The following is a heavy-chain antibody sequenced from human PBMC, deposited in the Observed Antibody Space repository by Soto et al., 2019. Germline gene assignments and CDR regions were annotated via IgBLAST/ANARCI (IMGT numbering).Heavy chain of an antibody. CDR1: GFTFSTYA. CDR3: AKAGVVVVTAIGYFDY. J-gene: IGHJ4*02. CDR2: ISASGGVT. D-gene: IGHD2-21*02. Sequence: DVQLLESGGGLVQPGGSLRLSCAASGFTFSTYAMTWVRQAPGEGLEWVSAISASGGVTYYADSVKGRFTISRDNSKNTMYLQMNSLRAEDTAVYYCAKAGVVVVTAIGYFDYWGQGTLVTVSS. V-gene: IGHV3-23*01.